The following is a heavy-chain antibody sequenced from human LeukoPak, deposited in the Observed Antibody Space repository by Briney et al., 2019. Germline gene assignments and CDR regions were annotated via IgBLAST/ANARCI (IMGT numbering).Heavy chain of an antibody. D-gene: IGHD6-19*01. CDR2: IYYSGST. CDR3: ASSIAVAGTGVYFDY. Sequence: SETLSLTCTVSGGSISSYYWSWLRQPPGKGLEWIGYIYYSGSTNYNPSLKSRVTISVDTSKNQFSLKLSSVTAADTAVYYCASSIAVAGTGVYFDYWGQGTLVTVSS. J-gene: IGHJ4*02. V-gene: IGHV4-59*01. CDR1: GGSISSYY.